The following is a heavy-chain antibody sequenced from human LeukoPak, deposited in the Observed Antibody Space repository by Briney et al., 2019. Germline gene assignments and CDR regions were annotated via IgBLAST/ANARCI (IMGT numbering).Heavy chain of an antibody. Sequence: SETLSLTCTVSGDSINSYNWNWIRQPPGKGLEWIGYISYTGSTIYNPSLKSRVTISVDSSKNQFSLKLSSVTAADTAVYYCARGLRWDLTISGTSTFDYWGQGSLVTVSS. CDR1: GDSINSYN. D-gene: IGHD1-26*01. V-gene: IGHV4-59*08. CDR2: ISYTGST. J-gene: IGHJ4*02. CDR3: ARGLRWDLTISGTSTFDY.